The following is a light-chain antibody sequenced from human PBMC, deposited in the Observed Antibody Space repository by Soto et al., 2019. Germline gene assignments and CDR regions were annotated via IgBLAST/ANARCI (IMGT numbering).Light chain of an antibody. J-gene: IGLJ1*01. CDR3: SSYTSSSPYV. Sequence: QSALTQPASVSGSPGQSITISCTETSSDVGGYNYVSWYQQHPGKAPKLMIYDVSNRPSGVSNRFSGSKSGNTASLTISGLQAEDEADYYCSSYTSSSPYVFGTGTKLTVL. CDR2: DVS. V-gene: IGLV2-14*01. CDR1: SSDVGGYNY.